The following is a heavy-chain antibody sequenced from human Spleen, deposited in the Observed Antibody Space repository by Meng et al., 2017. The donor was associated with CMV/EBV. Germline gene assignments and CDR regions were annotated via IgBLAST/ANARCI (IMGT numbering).Heavy chain of an antibody. CDR1: GYSFTTYG. CDR3: ARDLPQFWSGYSYYYYYGMDV. V-gene: IGHV1-18*01. CDR2: FDPEDGET. Sequence: ASVKVSCKASGYSFTTYGISWVRQAPGKGLEWMGGFDPEDGETIYAQKFQGRVTMTRDTSTSTVYMELSSLRSEDTAVYYCARDLPQFWSGYSYYYYYGMDVWGQGTTVTVSS. D-gene: IGHD3-3*02. J-gene: IGHJ6*02.